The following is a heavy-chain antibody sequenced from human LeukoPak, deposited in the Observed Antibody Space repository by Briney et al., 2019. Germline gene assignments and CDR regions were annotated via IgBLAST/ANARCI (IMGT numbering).Heavy chain of an antibody. J-gene: IGHJ3*02. CDR1: GYTFTSYG. Sequence: ASVKVSCKASGYTFTSYGISWVRQAPGQGLEWMGWISAYNGNTNYAQKLQGRVTMTTDTSTSTAYMELRSLRSDDTAVYYCAGHLTTLDSYAFDILGQGTMVTVSS. CDR3: AGHLTTLDSYAFDI. V-gene: IGHV1-18*01. CDR2: ISAYNGNT. D-gene: IGHD4-11*01.